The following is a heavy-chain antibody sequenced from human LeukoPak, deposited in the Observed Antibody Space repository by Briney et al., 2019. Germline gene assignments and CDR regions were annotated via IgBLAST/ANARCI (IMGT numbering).Heavy chain of an antibody. D-gene: IGHD2-2*01. Sequence: SQTLSLTCTVSGGSISSGSYYWSWIRQPAGKGLEWIGRIYTSGSTNYNPPLKSRVTISVDTSKNQFSLKLSSVTAADTAVYYCARAGYCSSTSCPPGFDYWGQGTLVTVSS. J-gene: IGHJ4*02. V-gene: IGHV4-61*02. CDR1: GGSISSGSYY. CDR3: ARAGYCSSTSCPPGFDY. CDR2: IYTSGST.